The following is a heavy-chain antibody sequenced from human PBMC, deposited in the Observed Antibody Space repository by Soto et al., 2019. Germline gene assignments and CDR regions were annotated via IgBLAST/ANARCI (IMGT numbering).Heavy chain of an antibody. V-gene: IGHV4-61*01. CDR2: IYYSGST. J-gene: IGHJ6*02. D-gene: IGHD1-7*01. Sequence: QVQLQESGPGLVKPSETLSLTCTVSGGSVSSGSYYWRWIRQPPGQGLEWIGYIYYSGSTNYNPPLRSRVTIAVDTSKNQFSLKLSSVTAADTAVYYCASHPPTGTTYIPWADYYYYGMDVWGQGTTVTVS. CDR1: GGSVSSGSYY. CDR3: ASHPPTGTTYIPWADYYYYGMDV.